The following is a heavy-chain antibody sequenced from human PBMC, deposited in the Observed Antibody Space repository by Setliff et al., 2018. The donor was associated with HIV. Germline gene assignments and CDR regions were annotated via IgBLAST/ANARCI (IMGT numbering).Heavy chain of an antibody. CDR2: ISSTSATI. D-gene: IGHD2-15*01. CDR1: GFSFGSHS. CDR3: ARDPVAAVVLGFDNWFDP. Sequence: GGSLRLSCAASGFSFGSHSMAWVRQAPGKGLEWVAYISSTSATIFYADSVKGRFTISRDNDEKSLFLQMDDLRAEDSGMYYCARDPVAAVVLGFDNWFDPWGQGTLVTVSS. V-gene: IGHV3-48*01. J-gene: IGHJ5*02.